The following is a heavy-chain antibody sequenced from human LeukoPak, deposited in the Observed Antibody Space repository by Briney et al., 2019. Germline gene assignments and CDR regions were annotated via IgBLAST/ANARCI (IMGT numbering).Heavy chain of an antibody. Sequence: GGSLRLSCAASGFTFSSYSMNWVRQAPGKGLEWVSSISSSSSYIYCADSVKGRFTISRDNAKNSLYLQMNSLRAEDTAVYYCARDLGTVAAANWGQGTLVTVSS. CDR2: ISSSSSYI. V-gene: IGHV3-21*01. J-gene: IGHJ4*02. D-gene: IGHD6-19*01. CDR3: ARDLGTVAAAN. CDR1: GFTFSSYS.